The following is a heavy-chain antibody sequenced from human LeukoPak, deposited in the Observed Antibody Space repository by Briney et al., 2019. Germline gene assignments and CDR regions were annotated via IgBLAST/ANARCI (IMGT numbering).Heavy chain of an antibody. CDR3: ARDQDGSSWYYYYYMDV. V-gene: IGHV3-7*01. D-gene: IGHD6-13*01. CDR2: IKQDGGEK. J-gene: IGHJ6*03. Sequence: GGSLRLSCAASGFPFSNYWMSWVRQAPGKGLEWVANIKQDGGEKYYVDSVKGRFTTSRDSGKNSLYLQMNSLRAEDTAVYYCARDQDGSSWYYYYYMDVWGKGTTVTVSS. CDR1: GFPFSNYW.